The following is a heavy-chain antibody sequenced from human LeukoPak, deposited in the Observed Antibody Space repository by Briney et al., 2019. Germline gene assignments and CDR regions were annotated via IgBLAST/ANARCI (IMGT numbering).Heavy chain of an antibody. CDR2: ISYDGGNK. J-gene: IGHJ6*02. Sequence: GGSLRLSCAASGFTFNTYDMHWVRQAPGKGLEWVAIISYDGGNKYYADSVKGRFTISRDNSKNTLYLQLNSLRSDDTAVYYCARFRAWGEYGDSSPHTGVGLDVWGQGTTVTVSS. CDR3: ARFRAWGEYGDSSPHTGVGLDV. D-gene: IGHD4-17*01. V-gene: IGHV3-30-3*01. CDR1: GFTFNTYD.